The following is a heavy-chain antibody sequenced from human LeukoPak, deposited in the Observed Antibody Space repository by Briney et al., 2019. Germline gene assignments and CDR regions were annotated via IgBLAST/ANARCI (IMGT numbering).Heavy chain of an antibody. CDR3: ASAPLGNSFGYMAY. Sequence: PSETLSLTCTVSGGSINSAGYYWNWIRQHPTEGLEWIGHIYYTGRTTYNPSVKSRVTISADTSKNQFSLKLNSVTAADTAVYFCASAPLGNSFGYMAYWGQGALVTVSS. J-gene: IGHJ4*02. V-gene: IGHV4-31*03. CDR2: IYYTGRT. CDR1: GGSINSAGYY. D-gene: IGHD5-18*01.